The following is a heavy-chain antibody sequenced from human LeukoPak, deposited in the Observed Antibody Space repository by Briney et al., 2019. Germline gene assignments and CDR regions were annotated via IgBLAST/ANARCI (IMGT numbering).Heavy chain of an antibody. J-gene: IGHJ5*02. CDR1: GYTLTELS. Sequence: ASVKVSCKVSGYTLTELSMHWVRQAPGKGLEWMGGFDPEDGETIYAQKFQGRVTMTEDTSTDTAHMELSSLRSEDTAVYYCATSLYNWNDWFDPWGQGTLVTVSS. CDR3: ATSLYNWNDWFDP. V-gene: IGHV1-24*01. D-gene: IGHD1-1*01. CDR2: FDPEDGET.